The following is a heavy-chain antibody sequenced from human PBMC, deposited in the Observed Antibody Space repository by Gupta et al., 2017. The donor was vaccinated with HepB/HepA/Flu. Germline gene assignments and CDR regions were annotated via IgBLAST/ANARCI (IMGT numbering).Heavy chain of an antibody. CDR1: GFTFSSYS. Sequence: EVQLVESGGGLVKPGGSLRLSCAASGFTFSSYSMNWVRQAPGKGLEWVSSISSSSSYIYYADSVKGRFTISRDNAKNSLYLQMNSLRAEDTAVYYCAIWGSGYYYYMDVWGKGTTVTVSS. CDR2: ISSSSSYI. J-gene: IGHJ6*03. D-gene: IGHD3-10*01. CDR3: AIWGSGYYYYMDV. V-gene: IGHV3-21*01.